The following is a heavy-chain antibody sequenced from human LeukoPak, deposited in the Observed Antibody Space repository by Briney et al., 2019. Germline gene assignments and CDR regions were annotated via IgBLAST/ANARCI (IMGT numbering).Heavy chain of an antibody. Sequence: GGSLRLSCAASGFTFSSYSMNWVRQTPGKGLEWVSSISSSGSYIYYADSVKGRFTISRDNAKNSLYLQMNSLRADDTAVYYCARTTVTTDWGQGTLVSVSS. CDR2: ISSSGSYI. D-gene: IGHD4-11*01. CDR1: GFTFSSYS. J-gene: IGHJ4*02. V-gene: IGHV3-21*01. CDR3: ARTTVTTD.